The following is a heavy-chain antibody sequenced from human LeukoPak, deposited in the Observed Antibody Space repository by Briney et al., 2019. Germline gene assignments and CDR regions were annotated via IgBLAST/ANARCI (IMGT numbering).Heavy chain of an antibody. V-gene: IGHV5-51*01. CDR3: ARPYCSRTTCYSPPDF. D-gene: IGHD2-2*02. CDR2: IYPGDSDT. CDR1: GYSFANYW. J-gene: IGHJ4*02. Sequence: GESLKISCKASGYSFANYWIGWVRQMPGKGLDWMGIIYPGDSDTRYSPSFQGQVTISADKSISPAYLQWSSLKASDTAMYYCARPYCSRTTCYSPPDFWGQGTLVSVSS.